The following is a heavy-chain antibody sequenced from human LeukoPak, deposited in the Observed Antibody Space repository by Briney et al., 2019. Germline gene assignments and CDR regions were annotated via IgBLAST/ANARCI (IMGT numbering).Heavy chain of an antibody. CDR2: IYPGDSDT. V-gene: IGHV5-51*01. J-gene: IGHJ3*02. Sequence: GESLKISCKGSGYSFTSYWIGWVRQMPGKGLEWMGIIYPGDSDTRYSPSFQGQVTISADKSISTAYLQWSSLKASDTAMYYCARHGILEAVAGTIGAFDIWGQGTMVTVSS. CDR3: ARHGILEAVAGTIGAFDI. CDR1: GYSFTSYW. D-gene: IGHD6-19*01.